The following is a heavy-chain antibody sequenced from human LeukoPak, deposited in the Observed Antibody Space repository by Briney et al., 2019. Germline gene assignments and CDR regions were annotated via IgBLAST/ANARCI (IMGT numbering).Heavy chain of an antibody. CDR3: ARGTGITIFGVVTGTFDY. D-gene: IGHD3-3*01. CDR1: GGSFSGYY. V-gene: IGHV4-59*01. CDR2: IYYSGST. J-gene: IGHJ4*02. Sequence: SETLSLTCAVYGGSFSGYYWSWIRQPPGKGLEWIGYIYYSGSTNYNPSLKSRVTISVDTSKNQFSLKLSSVTAADTAVYYCARGTGITIFGVVTGTFDYWGQGTLVTVSS.